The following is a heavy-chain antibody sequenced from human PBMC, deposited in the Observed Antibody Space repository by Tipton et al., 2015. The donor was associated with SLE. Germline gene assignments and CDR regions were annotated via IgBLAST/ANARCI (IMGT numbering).Heavy chain of an antibody. CDR3: ARGSYGTDAFDI. J-gene: IGHJ3*02. Sequence: TLSLTCAVYGKSLRAYYWSWIRQPPGKGLEWIGEINHSGSTNYNPSLGSRVTISLDTSKKHFSLRVTSVTAADTAVYYCARGSYGTDAFDIWGQGTMVTVSS. CDR1: GKSLRAYY. D-gene: IGHD3-10*01. V-gene: IGHV4-34*01. CDR2: INHSGST.